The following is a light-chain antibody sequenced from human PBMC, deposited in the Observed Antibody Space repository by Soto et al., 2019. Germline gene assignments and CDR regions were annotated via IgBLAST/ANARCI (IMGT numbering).Light chain of an antibody. CDR3: QQYNNWPLT. CDR2: GAS. V-gene: IGKV3-15*01. CDR1: QSVSTN. Sequence: EIGMTQSPVTLSVSPGERATLSCRASQSVSTNLAWYQQKPGQAPRLLIYGASTRATDIPARFSGSGSGTEFTLTISSLQSEDFAVYYCQQYNNWPLTFGGGTKVEIK. J-gene: IGKJ4*01.